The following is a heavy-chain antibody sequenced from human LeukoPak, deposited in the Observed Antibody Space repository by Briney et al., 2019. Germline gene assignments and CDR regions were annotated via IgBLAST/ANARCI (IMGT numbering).Heavy chain of an antibody. CDR3: ASPYSSGWRPNDAFDI. Sequence: GGSLRLSCAASGFTFSSYSMNWVRQAPGKGLEWVSYISSSSSSTIYYADSVKGRFTISRDNAKNSLYLQMNSLRAEDTAVYYCASPYSSGWRPNDAFDIWGQGTMVTVSS. CDR2: ISSSSSSTI. V-gene: IGHV3-48*01. CDR1: GFTFSSYS. J-gene: IGHJ3*02. D-gene: IGHD6-19*01.